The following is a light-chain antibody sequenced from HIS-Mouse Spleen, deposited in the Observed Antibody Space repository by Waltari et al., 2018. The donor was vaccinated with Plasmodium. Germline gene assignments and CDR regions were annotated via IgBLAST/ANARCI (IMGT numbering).Light chain of an antibody. CDR3: YSTDSSGNHRV. V-gene: IGLV3-10*01. J-gene: IGLJ3*02. CDR2: EDS. Sequence: SYELTQPPSVSVSPAQPARTTCSGDALPKNSPYWYQQKSGQAPVLVIYEDSKRPSGIPERFSGSSSGTMATLTISGAQVEDEADYYCYSTDSSGNHRVFGGGTKLTVL. CDR1: ALPKNS.